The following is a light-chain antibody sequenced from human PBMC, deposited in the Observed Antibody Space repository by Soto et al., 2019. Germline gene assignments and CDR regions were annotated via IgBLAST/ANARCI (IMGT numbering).Light chain of an antibody. CDR3: QNYDNLPPYI. J-gene: IGKJ2*01. CDR1: RDIRDF. Sequence: EIQMTQSPSSLSVYVGYTVKITFQSIRDIRDFLNWYQQKPGKAPKLLIFDASNLEEGVPPRFSGSGSGTDFSFSINSVQPEDVATYYCQNYDNLPPYIFGQGTKVDIK. CDR2: DAS. V-gene: IGKV1-33*01.